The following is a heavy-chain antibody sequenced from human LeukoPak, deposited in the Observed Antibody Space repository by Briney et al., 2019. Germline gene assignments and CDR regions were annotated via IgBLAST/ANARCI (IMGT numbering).Heavy chain of an antibody. CDR3: VRDQFYAFDV. J-gene: IGHJ3*01. Sequence: GGSLRLSCAASGFTFTSYTMNWVRQAPGKGLEWISYIRTSGGVVSYTDSVRGRFTISTDSAKNSLYLQMNSLRDDDTAVHYCVRDQFYAFDVWGQGTMVTVSS. V-gene: IGHV3-48*02. CDR2: IRTSGGVV. CDR1: GFTFTSYT.